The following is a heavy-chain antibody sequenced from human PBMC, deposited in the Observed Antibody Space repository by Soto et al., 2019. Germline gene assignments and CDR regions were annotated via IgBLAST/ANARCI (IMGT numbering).Heavy chain of an antibody. J-gene: IGHJ4*02. CDR2: ISAGNGNP. D-gene: IGHD3-10*01. CDR1: GYTFTTYA. Sequence: GASVKVSCKASGYTFTTYAMHWVRQAPGQTLEWMGWISAGNGNPKYSQKFQGRVTITRDTSASTAYMELSSLRSEDTAVYYCARVLLGSGIYYYSFGYSGQGTPVTVYS. CDR3: ARVLLGSGIYYYSFGY. V-gene: IGHV1-3*01.